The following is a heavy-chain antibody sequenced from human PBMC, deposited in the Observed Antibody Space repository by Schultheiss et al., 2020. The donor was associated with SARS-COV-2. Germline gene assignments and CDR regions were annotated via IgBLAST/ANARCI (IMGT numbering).Heavy chain of an antibody. Sequence: ASVKVSCKASGGTFSSYAISWVRQAPGQGLEWLGWISVFNANTNYAHKVQGRVTMTTDTSTSTVYMELTSLTSDDTAVYYCARDNYDSFFGMDVWGQGTTVTVSS. V-gene: IGHV1-18*01. D-gene: IGHD3-16*01. CDR1: GGTFSSYA. J-gene: IGHJ6*02. CDR2: ISVFNANT. CDR3: ARDNYDSFFGMDV.